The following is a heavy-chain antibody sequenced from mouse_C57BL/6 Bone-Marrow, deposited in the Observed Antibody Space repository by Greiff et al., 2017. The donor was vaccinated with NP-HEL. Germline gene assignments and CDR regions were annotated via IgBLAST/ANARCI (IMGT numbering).Heavy chain of an antibody. V-gene: IGHV1-47*01. CDR3: ARSTTVGYWYFDV. CDR1: GYTFTTYP. J-gene: IGHJ1*03. Sequence: QVQLKQSGAELVKPGASVKMSCKASGYTFTTYPIEWMKQTHGKSLEWIGNFHPSNDDTKYNEKFKGKATLTVEKSSSTVYLELSRLTSDDSAVYYCARSTTVGYWYFDVWGTGTTVTVSS. CDR2: FHPSNDDT. D-gene: IGHD1-1*01.